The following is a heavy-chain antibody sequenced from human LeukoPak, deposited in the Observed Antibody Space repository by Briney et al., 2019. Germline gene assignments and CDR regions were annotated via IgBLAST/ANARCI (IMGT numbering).Heavy chain of an antibody. CDR3: ARVFWESGGYFDF. J-gene: IGHJ4*02. CDR2: IFPSGST. V-gene: IGHV4-61*02. Sequence: PSQTLSLTCSGSGGSVFSGTVYGARIRQPAGKRLEWLGRIFPSGSTSYNPSVKSRLTMSIGTSENRFSLNLTSVTAGDTAVYYCARVFWESGGYFDFWGQGILVTVSS. CDR1: GGSVFSGTVY. D-gene: IGHD2-15*01.